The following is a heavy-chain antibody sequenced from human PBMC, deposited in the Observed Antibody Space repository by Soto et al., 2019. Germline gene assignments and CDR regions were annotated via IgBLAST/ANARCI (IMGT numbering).Heavy chain of an antibody. CDR1: GGSFSGYY. D-gene: IGHD6-13*01. V-gene: IGHV4-34*01. CDR3: ARGAAAYFDY. CDR2: INHSGST. Sequence: SETLSLTCAVYGGSFSGYYWSWIRQPPGKGLEWIGEINHSGSTNYNPSLKSRVTISVDTSKNQFSLKLSSVTAADTAVYYCARGAAAYFDYWGQGTLVTVSS. J-gene: IGHJ4*02.